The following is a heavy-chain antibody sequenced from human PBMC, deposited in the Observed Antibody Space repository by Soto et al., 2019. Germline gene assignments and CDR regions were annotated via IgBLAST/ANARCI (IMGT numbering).Heavy chain of an antibody. CDR1: GFTFSGSA. V-gene: IGHV3-73*01. CDR3: TRQPRYYGMDV. Sequence: GGSLRLSCAASGFTFSGSAMHWVRQASGKGLEWVGRIRSKANSYATAYAASVKGRFTISRDDSKNTAYLQMNSLKTEDTAVYYCTRQPRYYGMDVWGQGTTVTVSS. J-gene: IGHJ6*02. CDR2: IRSKANSYAT.